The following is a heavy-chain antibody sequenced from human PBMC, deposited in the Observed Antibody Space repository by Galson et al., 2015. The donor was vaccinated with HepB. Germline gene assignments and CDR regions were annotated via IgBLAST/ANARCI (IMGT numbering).Heavy chain of an antibody. CDR2: ISYDGSNK. V-gene: IGHV3-30-3*01. D-gene: IGHD3-9*01. CDR3: ARDSGRYFDWLLSVYYYYGMDV. Sequence: SLRLSCAASGFTFSSYAMHWVRQAPGEGLEWVAVISYDGSNKYYADSVKGRFTISRDNSKNTLYLQMNSLRAEDTAVYYCARDSGRYFDWLLSVYYYYGMDVWGQGTTVTVSS. CDR1: GFTFSSYA. J-gene: IGHJ6*02.